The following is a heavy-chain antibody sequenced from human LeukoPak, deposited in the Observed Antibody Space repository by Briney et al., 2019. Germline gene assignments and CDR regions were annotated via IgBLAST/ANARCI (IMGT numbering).Heavy chain of an antibody. Sequence: SETLSHTCTVSGGSISSYYWSWIRQPPGKGLEWIGYIYYSGSTNYNPSLKSRVTISVDTSKNQFSLKLSSVTAADTAVYYCARESLLRALDYWGQGTLVTVSS. CDR1: GGSISSYY. CDR3: ARESLLRALDY. D-gene: IGHD3-22*01. V-gene: IGHV4-59*01. J-gene: IGHJ4*02. CDR2: IYYSGST.